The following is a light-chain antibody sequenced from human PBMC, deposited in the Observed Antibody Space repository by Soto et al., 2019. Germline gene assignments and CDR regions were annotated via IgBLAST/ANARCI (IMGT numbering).Light chain of an antibody. Sequence: SALTQPASVSGSPGQSITISCTGPSADVGGYAYVSWYQKYPGTAPKLVLSAVNHRPSGVSNRFSGSKSGNTASLTISGLQAEDEADYYCSSFTSSSTLVVFGGGTKLTVL. CDR3: SSFTSSSTLVV. J-gene: IGLJ3*02. CDR1: SADVGGYAY. V-gene: IGLV2-14*01. CDR2: AVN.